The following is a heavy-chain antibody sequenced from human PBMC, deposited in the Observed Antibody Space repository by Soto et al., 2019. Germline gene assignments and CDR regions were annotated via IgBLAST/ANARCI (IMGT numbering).Heavy chain of an antibody. Sequence: LRLSCAASGFTFSSYAMHWVRQAPGKGLEWVAVISYDGSNKYYADSVKGRFTISRDNSKNTLYLQMNSLRAEDTAVYYCARDYYGSGSYYLFDYWGKGTLVTVS. CDR3: ARDYYGSGSYYLFDY. V-gene: IGHV3-30-3*01. CDR1: GFTFSSYA. D-gene: IGHD3-10*01. CDR2: ISYDGSNK. J-gene: IGHJ4*02.